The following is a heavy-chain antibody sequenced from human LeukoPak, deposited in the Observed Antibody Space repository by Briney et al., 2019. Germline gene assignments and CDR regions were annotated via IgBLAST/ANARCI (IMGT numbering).Heavy chain of an antibody. V-gene: IGHV6-1*01. Sequence: SQTLSLTCAISGDSVSSNSAAWHWVRLSPSRGLEWLGRTYYRSKWYNDYTISVKSRITINADTFKNQFFLQLNSVTSEDTAVYYCARVYYGSGRYYPFDYCGQGIPVTVSS. CDR3: ARVYYGSGRYYPFDY. J-gene: IGHJ4*02. CDR1: GDSVSSNSAA. CDR2: TYYRSKWYN. D-gene: IGHD3-10*01.